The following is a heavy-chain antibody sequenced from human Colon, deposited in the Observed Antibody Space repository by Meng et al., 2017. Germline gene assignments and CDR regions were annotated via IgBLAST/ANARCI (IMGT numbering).Heavy chain of an antibody. V-gene: IGHV4-4*02. Sequence: HVQPQESGPGLVKPSGTLSLTCVVSGGSLISSNWWTWVRQAPGKGLEWIGEIYRSGSTNYNPSLKSRVTISIDTSKNEFSLKLTSVTAADTALYYCARRVQYSSGYYYFDFWGQGTLVTVSS. CDR3: ARRVQYSSGYYYFDF. CDR2: IYRSGST. CDR1: GGSLISSNW. D-gene: IGHD3-22*01. J-gene: IGHJ4*02.